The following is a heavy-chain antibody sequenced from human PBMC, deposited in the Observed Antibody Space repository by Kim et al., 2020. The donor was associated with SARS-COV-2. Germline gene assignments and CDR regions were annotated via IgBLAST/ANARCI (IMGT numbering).Heavy chain of an antibody. V-gene: IGHV3-23*01. D-gene: IGHD3-22*01. CDR1: GFTFSSYA. Sequence: GGSLRLSCAASGFTFSSYAMSWVRQAPGKGLEWVSAISGSGGSTYYADSVKGRFTISRDNSKNTLYLQMNSLRAEDTAVYYCAKDRPFWGENYYDSGFDYWGQGTLVTVSS. J-gene: IGHJ4*02. CDR3: AKDRPFWGENYYDSGFDY. CDR2: ISGSGGST.